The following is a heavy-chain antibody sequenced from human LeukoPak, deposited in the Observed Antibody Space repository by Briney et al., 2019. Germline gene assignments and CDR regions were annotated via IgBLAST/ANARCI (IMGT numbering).Heavy chain of an antibody. CDR1: GFTFSSYW. D-gene: IGHD3-16*01. V-gene: IGHV3-7*01. Sequence: GGSLRLSCAASGFTFSSYWMSWVRQAPGKGLEWVANIKPDGSEKYYVDSVKGRFTISRDNAKNSLYLQMNSLRAEDTAVYYCARDFVRLGFAHYFEYWGQGTLV. CDR2: IKPDGSEK. J-gene: IGHJ4*02. CDR3: ARDFVRLGFAHYFEY.